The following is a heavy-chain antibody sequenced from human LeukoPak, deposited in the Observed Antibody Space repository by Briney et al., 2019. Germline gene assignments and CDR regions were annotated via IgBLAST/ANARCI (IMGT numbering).Heavy chain of an antibody. V-gene: IGHV4-34*01. D-gene: IGHD4-17*01. CDR1: GGSFSYYY. J-gene: IGHJ4*02. CDR3: ANPARDFADSGAITW. Sequence: SETLSLTCAVYGGSFSYYYWSWIRQPPGKGLEWIGEINHSGITNYNPSLKSRVTISADTSKNQFSLKLTPATAADTAVYYCANPARDFADSGAITWWGQGTLVTVSS. CDR2: INHSGIT.